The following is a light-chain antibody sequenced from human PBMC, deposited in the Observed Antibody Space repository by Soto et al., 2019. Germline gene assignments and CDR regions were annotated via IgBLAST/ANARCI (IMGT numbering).Light chain of an antibody. CDR2: GAS. Sequence: EIMLTQSPGPLSLSPGEGATLSCRASQSVISSYLAWYQQKPGQAPRLLITGASSSATGIPDRFSGSSAGTDFSLTISRLEPEDFAVYYCQQYASSPGTFGQGTKVEIK. J-gene: IGKJ1*01. V-gene: IGKV3-20*01. CDR3: QQYASSPGT. CDR1: QSVISSY.